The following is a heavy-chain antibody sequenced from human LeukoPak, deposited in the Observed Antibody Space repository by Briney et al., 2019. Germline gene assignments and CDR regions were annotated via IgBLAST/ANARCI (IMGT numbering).Heavy chain of an antibody. V-gene: IGHV3-66*01. J-gene: IGHJ3*02. CDR3: ARVPPRIRGGTFDI. CDR1: GFTVSSNY. CDR2: IYSGGST. D-gene: IGHD2-15*01. Sequence: GGSLRLSCAASGFTVSSNYMSWVRQAPGKGLEWVSVIYSGGSTYYADSVKGRFTISRDNSKNTLYLQMNSLRAEDTAVYYCARVPPRIRGGTFDIWGQGTMVTVSS.